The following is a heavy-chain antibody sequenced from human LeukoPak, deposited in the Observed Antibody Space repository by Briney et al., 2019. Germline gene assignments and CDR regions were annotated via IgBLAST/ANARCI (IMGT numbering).Heavy chain of an antibody. CDR2: IDTTTGNP. V-gene: IGHV7-4-1*02. D-gene: IGHD3-10*01. J-gene: IGHJ4*02. CDR3: VRGTPTPGMDY. Sequence: ASVKVSCKASGYPFSAHFVNWVRQAPGQGLEWMGNIDTTTGNPRYAQDFTGRFVFSLDTSVSTAYLQITSLKADDTAAYYCVRGTPTPGMDYWGQGTQVTVSS. CDR1: GYPFSAHF.